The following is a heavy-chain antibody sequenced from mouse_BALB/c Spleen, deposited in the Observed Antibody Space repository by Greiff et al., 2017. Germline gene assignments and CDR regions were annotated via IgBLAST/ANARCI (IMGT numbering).Heavy chain of an antibody. J-gene: IGHJ4*01. Sequence: QVQLQQSGPGLVAPSQSLSITCTVSGFSLTGYGVNWVRQPPGKGLEWLGMIWGDGSTDYNSALKSRLSISKDNSKSQVFLKMNSLQTDDTARYYCARGLPLYYYAMDYWGQGTSVTVSS. CDR1: GFSLTGYG. CDR2: IWGDGST. D-gene: IGHD1-1*01. V-gene: IGHV2-6-7*01. CDR3: ARGLPLYYYAMDY.